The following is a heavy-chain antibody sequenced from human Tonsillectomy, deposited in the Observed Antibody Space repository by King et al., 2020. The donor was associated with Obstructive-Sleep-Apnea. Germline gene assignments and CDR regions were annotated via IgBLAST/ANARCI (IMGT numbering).Heavy chain of an antibody. Sequence: VQLVESGAEVKKPGASVKVSCKASGYTFTGYYMHWVRQAPGQGLEWMGWINPNSGGTNYAQKFQGRVTMTRDTSISTAYMELSRLTSDDTAVYSCAWIRGLDCPSLDYWGKGTLVTVSS. J-gene: IGHJ4*02. CDR3: AWIRGLDCPSLDY. CDR1: GYTFTGYY. V-gene: IGHV1-2*02. D-gene: IGHD3-10*01. CDR2: INPNSGGT.